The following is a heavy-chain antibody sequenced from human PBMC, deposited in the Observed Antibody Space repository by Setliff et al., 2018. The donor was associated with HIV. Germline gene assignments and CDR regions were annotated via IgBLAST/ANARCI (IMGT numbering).Heavy chain of an antibody. Sequence: SETLSLTCTVSGGSISSSDYYWGWIRQPPGRGLEWIGEIIHSGGTTYNRSLKSRVTISVDTSRNQFSLNLSSVTAADTAVYYCARFPLLHKNAFDIWGQGTMVTVSS. D-gene: IGHD2-15*01. CDR1: GGSISSSDYY. V-gene: IGHV4-39*07. J-gene: IGHJ3*02. CDR3: ARFPLLHKNAFDI. CDR2: IIHSGGT.